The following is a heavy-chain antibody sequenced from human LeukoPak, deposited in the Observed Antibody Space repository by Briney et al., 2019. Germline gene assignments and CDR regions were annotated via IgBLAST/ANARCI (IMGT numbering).Heavy chain of an antibody. D-gene: IGHD6-25*01. Sequence: ASVKVSCKPSGNTFSNYGLNWVRQAPGQGLEWLGWISTKTGNPMYAQGFTGRFVISLDTSVSTAYLQISSLKAEDTAVYYCARARVYFESSESGMDVGVQATTASVPS. J-gene: IGHJ6*02. V-gene: IGHV7-4-1*02. CDR1: GNTFSNYG. CDR2: ISTKTGNP. CDR3: ARARVYFESSESGMDV.